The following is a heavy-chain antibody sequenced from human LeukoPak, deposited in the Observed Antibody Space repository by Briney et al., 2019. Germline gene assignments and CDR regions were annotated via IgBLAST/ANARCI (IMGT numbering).Heavy chain of an antibody. CDR3: ARETSLAGFASGLGFNY. J-gene: IGHJ4*02. Sequence: SETLSLTCTVSGGSISSSSYYWGWIRQPPGKGLEWIGSIYYSGSTYYNPSLKSRVTISVGTSKNQFSLKLTSVTAADTATYYCARETSLAGFASGLGFNYWGQGILVTVSS. CDR2: IYYSGST. V-gene: IGHV4-39*07. CDR1: GGSISSSSYY. D-gene: IGHD6-19*01.